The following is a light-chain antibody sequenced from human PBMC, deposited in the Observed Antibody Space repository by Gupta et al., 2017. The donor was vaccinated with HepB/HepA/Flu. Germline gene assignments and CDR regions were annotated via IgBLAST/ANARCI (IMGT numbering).Light chain of an antibody. Sequence: QLMVTQSSSDSASLGSSVKLTCTLSSGYSHYSIGWHQQQPGKAPRFLMKVESSGRYNKGSGIPDRFSGSSSGAARYLTISNLQSEDEADYYCETWDSNVRVFGRGTKLTVL. CDR1: SGYSHYS. V-gene: IGLV4-60*03. CDR3: ETWDSNVRV. J-gene: IGLJ2*01. CDR2: VESSGRY.